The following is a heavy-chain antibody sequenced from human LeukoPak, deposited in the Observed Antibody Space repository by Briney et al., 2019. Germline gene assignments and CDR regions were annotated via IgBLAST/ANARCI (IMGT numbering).Heavy chain of an antibody. Sequence: PGGSLRLSCADSGFTFSSYAMSWVRQAPGKGLEWVAAISGSGGSTYYADSVKGRFTISRDNSKNTLYLQMNSLRAEDTAVYYCAKDVYSSSWYYFDYWGQGTLVTVSS. D-gene: IGHD6-13*01. CDR1: GFTFSSYA. J-gene: IGHJ4*02. V-gene: IGHV3-23*01. CDR3: AKDVYSSSWYYFDY. CDR2: ISGSGGST.